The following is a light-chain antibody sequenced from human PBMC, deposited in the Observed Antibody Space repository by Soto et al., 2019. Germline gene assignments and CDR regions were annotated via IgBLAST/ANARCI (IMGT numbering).Light chain of an antibody. CDR1: SSNIGSNY. Sequence: QSVLTRPPSASGTPGQRVTISCSGSSSNIGSNYVYWYQQLPGTAPKLLIYNNNQRPSGVPDRFSGSKSGTSASLAISGLRSEDEADYYCAAWDDSLSLVFGGGTKVTVL. V-gene: IGLV1-47*02. CDR2: NNN. J-gene: IGLJ2*01. CDR3: AAWDDSLSLV.